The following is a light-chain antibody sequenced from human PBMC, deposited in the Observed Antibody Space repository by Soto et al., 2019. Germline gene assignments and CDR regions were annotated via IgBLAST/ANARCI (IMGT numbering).Light chain of an antibody. CDR3: QQRSNWLT. J-gene: IGKJ4*02. V-gene: IGKV3-11*01. CDR2: DAS. Sequence: DIVLTQSPATLSLSPGERATLSCRASQSVSSYLAWYQQKPGQAPRLLIYDASNRATGIPARFSGSGSGTDFSLTISSLETEDCAVYYCQQRSNWLTFGGGTKVEIK. CDR1: QSVSSY.